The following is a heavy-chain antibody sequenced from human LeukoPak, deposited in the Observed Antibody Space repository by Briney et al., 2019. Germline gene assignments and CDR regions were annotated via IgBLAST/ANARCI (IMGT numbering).Heavy chain of an antibody. CDR3: AKRIGGANFDY. V-gene: IGHV3-23*01. J-gene: IGHJ4*02. CDR1: GFTFSSYS. Sequence: GGSLRLSYAASGFTFSSYSMSWVRQAPGNRLEWVSAISGSGGSTYYADSVKGRFTISRDNSKNTLYLQMNSLRAEDTAVYYCAKRIGGANFDYWGQGTLVTVSS. CDR2: ISGSGGST. D-gene: IGHD4-23*01.